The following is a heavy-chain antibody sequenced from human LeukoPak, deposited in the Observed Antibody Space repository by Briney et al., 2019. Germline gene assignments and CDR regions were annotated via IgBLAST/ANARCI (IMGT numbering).Heavy chain of an antibody. CDR2: ISAYNGNT. J-gene: IGHJ4*02. CDR3: ARGGDYSNYDYLTGDDY. D-gene: IGHD4-4*01. V-gene: IGHV1-18*01. CDR1: GYTFTSYG. Sequence: ASVKVSCKASGYTFTSYGISWVRQAPGQGLEWMGWISAYNGNTNYAQKLQGRVTMTTGTSTSTAYMELRSLRSDDTAVYYCARGGDYSNYDYLTGDDYWGQGTLVTVSS.